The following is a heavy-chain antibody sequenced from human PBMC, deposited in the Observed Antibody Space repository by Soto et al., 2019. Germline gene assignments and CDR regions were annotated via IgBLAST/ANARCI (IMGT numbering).Heavy chain of an antibody. CDR3: ARETSGYLFSY. CDR2: IEQDGSEK. J-gene: IGHJ4*02. CDR1: GFTFSNYW. V-gene: IGHV3-7*05. Sequence: GGSLRLSCTASGFTFSNYWMSWVRQAPGKGLEWVANIEQDGSEKNSVDSVKGRFTISRDNAKNSLYLHMNSLRAEDTAVYYCARETSGYLFSYWGQGALVTVSS. D-gene: IGHD3-22*01.